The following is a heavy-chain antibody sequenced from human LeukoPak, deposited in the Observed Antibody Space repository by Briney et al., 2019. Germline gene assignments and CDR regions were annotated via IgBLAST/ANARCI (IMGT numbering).Heavy chain of an antibody. CDR1: GGTFSSYA. V-gene: IGHV1-69*05. CDR3: ARGLRGFGDYYYYMDV. Sequence: SVKVSCKASGGTFSSYAISWVRQAPGQGLEWMGGIIPIFGTANYAQKFQGRVTITTDESTSTAYMELSSLRSEDTAVYYRARGLRGFGDYYYYMDVWGKGTTVTVSS. CDR2: IIPIFGTA. J-gene: IGHJ6*03. D-gene: IGHD3-16*01.